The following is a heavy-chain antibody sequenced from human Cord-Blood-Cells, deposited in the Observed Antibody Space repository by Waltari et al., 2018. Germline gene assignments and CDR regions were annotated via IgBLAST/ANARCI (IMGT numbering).Heavy chain of an antibody. CDR3: ATDRRDGYNYGDAFDI. CDR1: GYTLTELS. J-gene: IGHJ3*02. Sequence: KPGASVKVSCKVSGYTLTELSMHWVRQAPGKGLEWMGGFDPEDGETIYAQKFQGRVTMTEDTSTDTAYMELSSLRSEDAAVYYCATDRRDGYNYGDAFDIWGQGTMVTVSS. CDR2: FDPEDGET. V-gene: IGHV1-24*01. D-gene: IGHD5-12*01.